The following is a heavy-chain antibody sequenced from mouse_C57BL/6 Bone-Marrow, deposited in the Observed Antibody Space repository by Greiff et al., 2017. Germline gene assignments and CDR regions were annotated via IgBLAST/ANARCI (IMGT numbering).Heavy chain of an antibody. CDR1: GYTFTSYW. CDR3: ARPYCSNYWYFDV. Sequence: QVQLQQPGAELVKPGASVKMSCKASGYTFTSYWITWVKQRPGQGLEWIGDIYPGSGSTNYNEKFKSKATLTVDTSYSTAYMQLSSLTTEDSAVYYCARPYCSNYWYFDVGDTGTAVTV. D-gene: IGHD2-5*01. CDR2: IYPGSGST. V-gene: IGHV1-55*01. J-gene: IGHJ1*03.